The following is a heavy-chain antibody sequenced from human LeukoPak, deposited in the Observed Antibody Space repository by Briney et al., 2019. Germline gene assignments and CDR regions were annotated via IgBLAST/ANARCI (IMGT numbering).Heavy chain of an antibody. CDR3: AREAVVVPAAISFGMDV. V-gene: IGHV3-21*01. Sequence: PGGSLRLSCAASGFTFSIYSMNWVRQAPGKGLEWVSSISSSSSYIYYADSVKGRFTISRDNAKNSLYLQMNSLRAEDTAVYYCAREAVVVPAAISFGMDVWGQGTTVTVSS. J-gene: IGHJ6*02. CDR2: ISSSSSYI. D-gene: IGHD2-2*02. CDR1: GFTFSIYS.